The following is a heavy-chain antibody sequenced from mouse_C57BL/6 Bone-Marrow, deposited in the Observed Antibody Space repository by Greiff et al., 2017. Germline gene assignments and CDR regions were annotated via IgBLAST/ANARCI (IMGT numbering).Heavy chain of an antibody. D-gene: IGHD2-4*01. CDR3: ARGPTMISGFDY. Sequence: QVQLQQPGAELVRPGSSVKLSCKASGYTFTSYWMHWVKQRPIQGLEWIGNIDPSDSETHYNQKFKDKATLTVDKSSSTAYMQLSSLISEDSAVYYCARGPTMISGFDYWGQGTTLTVS. V-gene: IGHV1-52*01. CDR1: GYTFTSYW. J-gene: IGHJ2*01. CDR2: IDPSDSET.